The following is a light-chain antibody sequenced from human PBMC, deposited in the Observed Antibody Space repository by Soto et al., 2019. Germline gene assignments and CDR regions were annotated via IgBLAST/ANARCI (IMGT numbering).Light chain of an antibody. V-gene: IGKV2-28*01. CDR2: WGS. J-gene: IGKJ2*01. CDR3: MQALQTPYT. Sequence: DIVMTQSPLSLSVTPGEPASISCRSSQSLVHRNGNDFFDWYLQKPGQSPQLLIYWGSIRASGVPDRFRGSGSGTDFTLRINRVEAEDVGVYYCMQALQTPYTFGQGTRLEIK. CDR1: QSLVHRNGNDF.